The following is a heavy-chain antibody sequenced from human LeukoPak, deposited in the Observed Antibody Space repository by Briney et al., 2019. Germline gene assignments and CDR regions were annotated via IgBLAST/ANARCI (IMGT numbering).Heavy chain of an antibody. D-gene: IGHD5-24*01. CDR3: ARRDGYYGGFDY. J-gene: IGHJ4*02. Sequence: SETLSLTCAVHGGSFSGYYWSWIRQPPGKGLEWIGEINHSGSTNYNPSLKSRVTISVDTSKNQFSLKLSSVTAADTAVYYCARRDGYYGGFDYWGQGTLVTVSS. CDR2: INHSGST. V-gene: IGHV4-34*01. CDR1: GGSFSGYY.